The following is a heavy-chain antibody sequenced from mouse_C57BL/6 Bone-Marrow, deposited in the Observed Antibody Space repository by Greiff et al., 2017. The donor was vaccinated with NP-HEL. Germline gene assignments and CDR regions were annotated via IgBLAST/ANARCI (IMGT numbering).Heavy chain of an antibody. CDR3: ARKENGYYGFAY. D-gene: IGHD2-3*01. J-gene: IGHJ3*01. Sequence: EVMLVESGGGLVQPGGSLKLSCAASGFTFSDYGMAWVRQAPRKGPEWVAFISNLAYSIYYADTLSGRFNIYRENAKNTLYLTMSSLRSVDTAMYYCARKENGYYGFAYWGQGTLVTVSA. V-gene: IGHV5-15*01. CDR2: ISNLAYSI. CDR1: GFTFSDYG.